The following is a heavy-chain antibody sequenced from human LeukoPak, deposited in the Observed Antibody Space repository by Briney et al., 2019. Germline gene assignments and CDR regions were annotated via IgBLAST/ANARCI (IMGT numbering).Heavy chain of an antibody. V-gene: IGHV6-1*01. D-gene: IGHD3-10*01. J-gene: IGHJ2*01. Sequence: SQTLSLTCSSAGDSVSINSAAWSWIRQSPSRGLEWLGRTYYRSKWYNDYAVSVKSRITINPDTSKNQFSLQLNSVAPEDTAVYYCARDHRAHYGSLEKLRWYFDLWGRGTLVTVSS. CDR3: ARDHRAHYGSLEKLRWYFDL. CDR1: GDSVSINSAA. CDR2: TYYRSKWYN.